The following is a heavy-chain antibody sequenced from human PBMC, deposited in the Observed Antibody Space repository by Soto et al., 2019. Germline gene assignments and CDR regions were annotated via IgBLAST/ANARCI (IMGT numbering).Heavy chain of an antibody. Sequence: GGSLRLSCAASGFTFSSYSMNWVRQAPGKGLEWVSYISSSSSTIYYADSVKGRFTISRDNAKNSLYPQMNSLRAEDTAVYYCARDHGSGDAFDIWGQGTMVTVSS. CDR1: GFTFSSYS. D-gene: IGHD3-10*01. CDR2: ISSSSSTI. CDR3: ARDHGSGDAFDI. J-gene: IGHJ3*02. V-gene: IGHV3-48*01.